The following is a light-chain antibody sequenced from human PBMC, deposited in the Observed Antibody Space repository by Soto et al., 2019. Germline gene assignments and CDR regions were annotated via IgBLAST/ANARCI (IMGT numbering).Light chain of an antibody. CDR2: GAP. CDR1: QSVRDN. Sequence: ETLLTQSPATLSVSPGERVTLSCRASQSVRDNLAWYQQKPGQAPRLLIYGAPTRAPGIPDRFSGSGFGTEFSLTISSLQSEDFAVYYCQQHNDWPPSTFGQGTKLDIK. V-gene: IGKV3-15*01. CDR3: QQHNDWPPST. J-gene: IGKJ2*01.